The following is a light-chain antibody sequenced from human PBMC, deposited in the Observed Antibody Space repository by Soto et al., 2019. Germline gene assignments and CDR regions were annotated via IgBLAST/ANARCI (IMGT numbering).Light chain of an antibody. CDR3: QQYNNWPLT. CDR1: QSVSSN. Sequence: EIVMTQSPATLSVSPGERATLSCRASQSVSSNLAWYQQKTGQAPRLLIYGASTRATGIPARFSGSGSGTGFTLTISSLQSEGFAVYYCQQYNNWPLTFGGGTQVEIK. J-gene: IGKJ4*01. V-gene: IGKV3-15*01. CDR2: GAS.